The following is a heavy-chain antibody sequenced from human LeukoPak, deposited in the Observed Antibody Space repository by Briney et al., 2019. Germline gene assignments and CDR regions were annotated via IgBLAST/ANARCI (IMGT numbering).Heavy chain of an antibody. CDR2: INPNSGGT. V-gene: IGHV1-2*02. J-gene: IGHJ4*02. Sequence: ASVKVSCKASGYVFTDYYIHWVRQAPGQGLEWMGWINPNSGGTNYAQKFQGRVTMTRDTSISTAYMELSRLRSDDTAVYYCARKMDIAVAGTVFDYWGQGTLVTVSS. CDR3: ARKMDIAVAGTVFDY. CDR1: GYVFTDYY. D-gene: IGHD6-19*01.